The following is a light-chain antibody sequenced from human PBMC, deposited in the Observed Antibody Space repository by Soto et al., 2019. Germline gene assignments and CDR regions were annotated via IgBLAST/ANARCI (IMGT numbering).Light chain of an antibody. CDR2: AAS. J-gene: IGKJ3*01. V-gene: IGKV1-6*01. CDR3: LQDYNYPPAT. CDR1: QGIRND. Sequence: AIQMTQSPSSLSASVGDRVTITCRASQGIRNDLGWYQQKPGKDPKLLIYAASSLQSGVPSRFSGSGSVTDFTLTISSLQPEDFATYYCLQDYNYPPATFGPGTKVDIK.